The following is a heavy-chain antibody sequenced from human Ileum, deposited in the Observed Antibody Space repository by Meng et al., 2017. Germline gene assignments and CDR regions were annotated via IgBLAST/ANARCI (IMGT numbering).Heavy chain of an antibody. Sequence: GGSLRLSCAAPGLTFSNAWMIWVRQAPGKGLEWLGRIKSKTAGGTADYAAPVRGRFTISRDNSKNMISLQINGLKTEDTAVYYCTDGYLSGGTYRGDDAFDIWGQGTLVTVSS. V-gene: IGHV3-15*01. CDR2: IKSKTAGGTA. CDR1: GLTFSNAW. J-gene: IGHJ3*02. CDR3: TDGYLSGGTYRGDDAFDI. D-gene: IGHD2-15*01.